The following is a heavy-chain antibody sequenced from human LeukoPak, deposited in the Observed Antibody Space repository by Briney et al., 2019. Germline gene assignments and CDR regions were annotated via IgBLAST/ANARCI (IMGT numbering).Heavy chain of an antibody. Sequence: SETLSLTRTVSGGSISSGGYYWSWIRQHPGKGLEWIGYIYYSGSTYYNPSLKSRVTISVDTSKNQFSLKLGSVTAADTAVYYCAREDVESSGGIDYWGQGTLVTVSS. CDR2: IYYSGST. D-gene: IGHD1-26*01. V-gene: IGHV4-31*03. J-gene: IGHJ4*02. CDR1: GGSISSGGYY. CDR3: AREDVESSGGIDY.